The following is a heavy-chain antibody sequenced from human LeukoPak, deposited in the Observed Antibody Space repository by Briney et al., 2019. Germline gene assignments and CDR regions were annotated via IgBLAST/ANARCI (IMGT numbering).Heavy chain of an antibody. V-gene: IGHV4-31*03. Sequence: SETLSLTCTVSGGSIGSGGYYWSWIRQHPGKGLEWIGYIYYSGSTYYNPSLKSRVTISVDTSKNQFSLKLGSVTAADTAVYYCARDRGSSGWLDYWGQGTLVTVSS. CDR3: ARDRGSSGWLDY. CDR2: IYYSGST. J-gene: IGHJ4*02. D-gene: IGHD6-19*01. CDR1: GGSIGSGGYY.